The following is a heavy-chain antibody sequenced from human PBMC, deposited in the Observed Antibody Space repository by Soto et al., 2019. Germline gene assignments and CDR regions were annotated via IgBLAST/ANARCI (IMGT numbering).Heavy chain of an antibody. J-gene: IGHJ4*02. V-gene: IGHV4-30-2*01. CDR3: MNYNSGWKY. CDR1: GGSISSGGYS. CDR2: IYHSGST. D-gene: IGHD5-12*01. Sequence: SETLSLTCAVSGGSISSGGYSWSWIRQPPGKGLEWIGYIYHSGSTYYNPSLKSRVTISVDRSKNQFSLKLSSVTAADTAVFYCMNYNSGWKYWGQGTVVTVSS.